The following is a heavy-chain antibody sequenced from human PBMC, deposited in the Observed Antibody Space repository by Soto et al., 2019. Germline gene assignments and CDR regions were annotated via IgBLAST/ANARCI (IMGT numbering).Heavy chain of an antibody. Sequence: PSETLSLTCAVYGGSFSGYYWSWIRQPPGKGLEWIGEINHSGSTNYNPSLKSRVTISVDTSKNQFSLKLSSVTAADTAVYYCALAKHKGFDPWGQGTLVTVSS. V-gene: IGHV4-34*01. CDR2: INHSGST. CDR3: ALAKHKGFDP. J-gene: IGHJ5*02. CDR1: GGSFSGYY. D-gene: IGHD5-12*01.